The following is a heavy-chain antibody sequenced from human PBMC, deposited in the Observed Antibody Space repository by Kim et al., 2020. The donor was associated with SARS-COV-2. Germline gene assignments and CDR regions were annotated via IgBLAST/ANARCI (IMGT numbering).Heavy chain of an antibody. CDR3: ARVLSSSWYGDF. Sequence: TYAQKFQGRVTMTSDTSTSTVYMELSSLRYEDTAVYYCARVLSSSWYGDFWGQGTLVTVSS. D-gene: IGHD6-13*01. V-gene: IGHV1-46*01. J-gene: IGHJ4*02.